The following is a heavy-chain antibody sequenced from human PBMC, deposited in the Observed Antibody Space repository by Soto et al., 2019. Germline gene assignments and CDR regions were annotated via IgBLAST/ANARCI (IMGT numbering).Heavy chain of an antibody. Sequence: ASVKVSCKASGYTFINFDISWVLRAAGQGLEWLGWMNPGSGKTGYASKFQGRVAMTRDASTGTSHLELSSLTSDDTAVYYCARMTSAGTLNWFDPWGQGTLVTVSS. CDR1: GYTFINFD. D-gene: IGHD6-13*01. CDR2: MNPGSGKT. V-gene: IGHV1-8*02. J-gene: IGHJ5*02. CDR3: ARMTSAGTLNWFDP.